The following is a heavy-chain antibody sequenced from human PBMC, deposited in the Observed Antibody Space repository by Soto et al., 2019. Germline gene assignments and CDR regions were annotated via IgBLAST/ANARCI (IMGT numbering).Heavy chain of an antibody. V-gene: IGHV3-15*01. CDR1: GFTFSNAW. Sequence: GGSLRLSCAASGFTFSNAWMSWVRQAPGKGLEWVGRIKSKTDGGKTDYAAPVKGRFTISRDDSKNTLYLQMNSLKTEDTAVYYCTTDRDLVVPLGAFDSWGEGAMVAVSS. CDR2: IKSKTDGGKT. D-gene: IGHD2-15*01. J-gene: IGHJ3*02. CDR3: TTDRDLVVPLGAFDS.